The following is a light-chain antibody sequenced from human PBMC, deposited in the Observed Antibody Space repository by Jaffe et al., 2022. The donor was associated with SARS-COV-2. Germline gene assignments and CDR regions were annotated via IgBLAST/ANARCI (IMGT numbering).Light chain of an antibody. CDR3: QQRSNWPLT. Sequence: EIVLTQSPATLSLSPGERATLSCRASQSVSSYLAWYQQKPGQAPRLLIYDASKRATDTPVRFSGSGSGTDFTLTISSLDPEDFVVYYCQQRSNWPLTFGGGTKVEIK. CDR2: DAS. CDR1: QSVSSY. V-gene: IGKV3-11*01. J-gene: IGKJ4*01.